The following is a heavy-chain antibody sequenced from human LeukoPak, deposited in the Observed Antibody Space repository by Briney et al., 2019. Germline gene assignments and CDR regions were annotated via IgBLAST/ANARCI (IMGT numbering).Heavy chain of an antibody. D-gene: IGHD3-22*01. J-gene: IGHJ4*02. CDR1: GGSISSYY. CDR3: ARGNPPYYDSSGLDY. Sequence: SETLSLTCTVSGGSISSYYWSWIRQPPGKGLEWIGYIYYSGSTNYNLSLKSRVTISVDTSKNQFSLKLSSVTAADTAVYYCARGNPPYYDSSGLDYWGQGTLVTVSS. CDR2: IYYSGST. V-gene: IGHV4-59*01.